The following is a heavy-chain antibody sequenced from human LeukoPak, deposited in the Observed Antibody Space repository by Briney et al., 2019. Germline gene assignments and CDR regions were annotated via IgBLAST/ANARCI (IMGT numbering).Heavy chain of an antibody. V-gene: IGHV4-61*02. D-gene: IGHD5-24*01. Sequence: PSETLSLTCTVSGGSISSGSYYWSWIRQPAGKGLEWIGRIYTSGSTNYNPSLKSRVTISVDTSKNQFSLKLSSVTAADTAVYYCARAVRDGYNRNWFDPWGQGTLVTVSS. J-gene: IGHJ5*02. CDR2: IYTSGST. CDR1: GGSISSGSYY. CDR3: ARAVRDGYNRNWFDP.